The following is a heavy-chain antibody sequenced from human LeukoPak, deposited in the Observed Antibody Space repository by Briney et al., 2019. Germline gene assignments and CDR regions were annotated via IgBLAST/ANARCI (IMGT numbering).Heavy chain of an antibody. CDR1: GYTFTGYY. CDR3: ARSYCTNGVCYKDFEYYFDY. CDR2: INPNSGGT. D-gene: IGHD2-8*01. J-gene: IGHJ4*02. V-gene: IGHV1-2*02. Sequence: ASVKVSCKASGYTFTGYYMHWVRQAPGQGLEWMGWINPNSGGTNYAQKFQGRVTMTRDTSISTAYMELSRLRSDDTAVYYCARSYCTNGVCYKDFEYYFDYWGQGTLVTVSS.